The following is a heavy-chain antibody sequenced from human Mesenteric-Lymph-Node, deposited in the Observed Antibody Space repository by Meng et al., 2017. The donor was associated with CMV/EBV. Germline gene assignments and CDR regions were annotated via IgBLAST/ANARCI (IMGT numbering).Heavy chain of an antibody. V-gene: IGHV3-23*01. CDR3: TYRPEFDY. Sequence: GGSLRLSCAASGFTFSSYAMSWVRQAPGKGLEWVSSVTDSGGGTFYADSVKGRFSISRDNFKNTLYLQMNSLRADDTAIYYCTYRPEFDYWGQGTLVTVSS. CDR2: VTDSGGGT. D-gene: IGHD1-14*01. CDR1: GFTFSSYA. J-gene: IGHJ4*02.